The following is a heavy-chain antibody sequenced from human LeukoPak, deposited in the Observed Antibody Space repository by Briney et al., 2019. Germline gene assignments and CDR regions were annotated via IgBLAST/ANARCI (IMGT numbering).Heavy chain of an antibody. J-gene: IGHJ4*02. V-gene: IGHV3-15*01. CDR1: GFTFSNAW. Sequence: PGGSLRLSCAASGFTFSNAWMSWVRQAPGKGLEWVGRIKSKTDGGTTDYAAPVKGRFTISRDNSKNTLYLQMNSLKTEDTAVYYCTTDRKKPDYGGNWMVLDYWGQGTLVTVSS. D-gene: IGHD4-23*01. CDR3: TTDRKKPDYGGNWMVLDY. CDR2: IKSKTDGGTT.